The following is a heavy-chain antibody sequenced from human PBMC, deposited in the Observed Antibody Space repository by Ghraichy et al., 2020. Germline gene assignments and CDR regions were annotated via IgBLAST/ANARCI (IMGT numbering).Heavy chain of an antibody. J-gene: IGHJ3*02. CDR3: ARPLIGDILTGYYRPNAFDI. Sequence: SETLSLTCAVYGGSFSGYYWSWIRQPPGKGLEWIGEINHSGSTNYNPSLKSRVTISVDTSKNQFSLKLSSVTAADTAVYYCARPLIGDILTGYYRPNAFDIWGQGTMVTVSS. V-gene: IGHV4-34*01. D-gene: IGHD3-9*01. CDR1: GGSFSGYY. CDR2: INHSGST.